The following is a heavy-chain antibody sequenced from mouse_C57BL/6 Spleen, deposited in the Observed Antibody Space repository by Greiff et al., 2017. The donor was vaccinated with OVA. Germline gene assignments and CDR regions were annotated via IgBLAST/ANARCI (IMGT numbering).Heavy chain of an antibody. V-gene: IGHV5-9*01. D-gene: IGHD2-1*01. CDR2: ISGGGGNT. Sequence: EVQGVESGGGLVKPGGSLKLSCAASGFTFSSYTMSWVRQTPEKRLEWVATISGGGGNTYYPDSVKGRFTISRDNAKNTLYLQMSSLRSADTALYYCAREGNYEGYYYAMDYWGQGTSVTVSS. J-gene: IGHJ4*01. CDR1: GFTFSSYT. CDR3: AREGNYEGYYYAMDY.